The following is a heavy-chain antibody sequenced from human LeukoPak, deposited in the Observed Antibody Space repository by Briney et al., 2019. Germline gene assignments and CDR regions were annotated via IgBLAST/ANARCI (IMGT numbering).Heavy chain of an antibody. CDR2: ISGDGDST. CDR1: GFTFDDYA. CDR3: AKGWQLWYYFDY. V-gene: IGHV3-43*02. J-gene: IGHJ4*02. Sequence: GGSLRLSCAASGFTFDDYAMHWVRQAPGKGLEWVSLISGDGDSTYYADSVKGRFTISRDNSKNSLYLQMNSLRTEDTALYYCAKGWQLWYYFDYWGEGTLVSVSS. D-gene: IGHD5-18*01.